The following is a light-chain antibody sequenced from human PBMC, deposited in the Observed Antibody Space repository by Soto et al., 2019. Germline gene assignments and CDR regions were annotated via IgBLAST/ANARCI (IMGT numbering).Light chain of an antibody. CDR2: GAS. CDR1: ESISRDY. Sequence: IVLTQSPGTLSLSPGQRVTLSCRASESISRDYLAWYQQRLGQAPRLLIYGASCAATGIPDRFSGSGSGTDFTLTISRLEPEDFAIYYCQQYGGVPYTFGQGTKLEIK. J-gene: IGKJ2*01. CDR3: QQYGGVPYT. V-gene: IGKV3-20*01.